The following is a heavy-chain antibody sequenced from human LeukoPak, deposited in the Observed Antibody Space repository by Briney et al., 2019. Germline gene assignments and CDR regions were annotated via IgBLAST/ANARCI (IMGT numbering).Heavy chain of an antibody. V-gene: IGHV1-2*02. D-gene: IGHD6-19*01. J-gene: IGHJ5*02. Sequence: ASVKVSCKASGYTFTGYYMHWVRQAPAQGLEWMGWINPNSGGINYAQKFQGRVTMTRDTSISTAYMELSRLRSDDTAVYYCARALRSSGWYRPWGQGTLVTVSS. CDR1: GYTFTGYY. CDR2: INPNSGGI. CDR3: ARALRSSGWYRP.